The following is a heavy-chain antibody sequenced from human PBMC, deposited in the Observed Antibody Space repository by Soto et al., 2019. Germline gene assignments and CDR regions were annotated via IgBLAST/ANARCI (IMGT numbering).Heavy chain of an antibody. Sequence: QVQLVQSGTEVKKPGASVKVSCKTSEYSFGDYYLHWVRQAPEQGLEWMGWINLNGGGTNSPRKFLGRLTMTRDTSITTVYMELSRLRSDDTAVYFCVRYASSLQWIFVLCGPGTLVTVSS. CDR2: INLNGGGT. CDR1: EYSFGDYY. CDR3: VRYASSLQWIFVL. D-gene: IGHD3-3*01. V-gene: IGHV1-2*02. J-gene: IGHJ4*02.